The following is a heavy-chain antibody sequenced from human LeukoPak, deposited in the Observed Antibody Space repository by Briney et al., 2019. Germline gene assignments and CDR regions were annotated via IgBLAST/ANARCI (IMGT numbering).Heavy chain of an antibody. J-gene: IGHJ4*02. CDR2: INPNSGGT. CDR3: ARPGDDHYFDY. CDR1: GYTFTAYY. D-gene: IGHD7-27*01. V-gene: IGHV1-2*02. Sequence: ASVKVSCMASGYTFTAYYIHWVRQAPGQGLGWMGWINPNSGGTNYAQKFQGRVTMTRDTSISTAYMELSRLRSDDTAVYYCARPGDDHYFDYWGQGTLVTVSS.